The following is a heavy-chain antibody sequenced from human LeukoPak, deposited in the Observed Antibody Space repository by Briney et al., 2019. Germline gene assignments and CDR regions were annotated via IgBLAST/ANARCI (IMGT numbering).Heavy chain of an antibody. J-gene: IGHJ4*02. CDR1: GITLSNYG. V-gene: IGHV3-23*01. CDR2: ISDRGSRA. Sequence: GGSLRLSCAVSGITLSNYGMSWVRQAPGKGLEWVADISDRGSRANYADSVKGRFTISTDHPKNTLYLQMNSLRAEDTAVYFCAKRGVVIRVILVGFHKEAYYFDSWGQGALVTVSS. CDR3: AKRGVVIRVILVGFHKEAYYFDS. D-gene: IGHD3-22*01.